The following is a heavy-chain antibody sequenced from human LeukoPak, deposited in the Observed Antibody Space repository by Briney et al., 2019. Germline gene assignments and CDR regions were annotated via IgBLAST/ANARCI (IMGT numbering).Heavy chain of an antibody. CDR3: AKGYYHPGLYFQY. Sequence: GGSLRLSCAASGFTFSSYAMSWVRQAPGKGLEWVSAISGSGGSTYYADSVKGRFTISRDNSKNTLCLQMNSLRAEDTAVYYCAKGYYHPGLYFQYWGQGTLVTVSS. D-gene: IGHD2/OR15-2a*01. J-gene: IGHJ1*01. CDR1: GFTFSSYA. V-gene: IGHV3-23*01. CDR2: ISGSGGST.